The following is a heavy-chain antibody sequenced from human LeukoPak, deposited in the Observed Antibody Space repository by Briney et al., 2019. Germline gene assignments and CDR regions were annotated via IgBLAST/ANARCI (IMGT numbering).Heavy chain of an antibody. D-gene: IGHD1-7*01. V-gene: IGHV1-2*06. CDR2: INPRIGDT. CDR3: ARGAWDYDGKDY. J-gene: IGHJ4*02. Sequence: HEASVKVSCKASGYTFTGFYIHWVRQAPGQGLEWMGRINPRIGDTNSARTFQGRVTMTRDTSISTAYMDLNRLTSDDTAVYYCARGAWDYDGKDYWGQGTLVTVSS. CDR1: GYTFTGFY.